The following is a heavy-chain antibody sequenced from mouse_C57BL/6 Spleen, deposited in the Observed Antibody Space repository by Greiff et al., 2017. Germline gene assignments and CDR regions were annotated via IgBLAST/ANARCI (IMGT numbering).Heavy chain of an antibody. D-gene: IGHD1-1*01. J-gene: IGHJ3*01. CDR1: GYTFTDYY. CDR2: LNPNNGGT. Sequence: VQLQQSGPELVKPGASVKISCKASGYTFTDYYMNWVKQSHGKSLEWIGDLNPNNGGTSYNQKLKGKATLTVDKSSSTAYMELRSLTSEDSAVYYCARGEVYYYGSSYFAYWGQGTLVTGSA. V-gene: IGHV1-26*01. CDR3: ARGEVYYYGSSYFAY.